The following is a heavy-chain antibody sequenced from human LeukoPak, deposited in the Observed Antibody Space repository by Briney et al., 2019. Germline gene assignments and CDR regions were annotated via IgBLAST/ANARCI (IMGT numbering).Heavy chain of an antibody. J-gene: IGHJ4*02. V-gene: IGHV3-30*18. CDR2: ISYDGSNK. D-gene: IGHD5-12*01. Sequence: GGSLRLSCAASGFTLRSYGMHWVRQAPGKGLEWVAVISYDGSNKYYADSVKGRFTISRDNSKNTLYLQMNSLRAEDTAVYYCAKVSQGGYEYSLYDYWGEGTLVTVSS. CDR1: GFTLRSYG. CDR3: AKVSQGGYEYSLYDY.